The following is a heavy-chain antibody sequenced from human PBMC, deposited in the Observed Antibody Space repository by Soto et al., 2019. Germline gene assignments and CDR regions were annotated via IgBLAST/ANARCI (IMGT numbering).Heavy chain of an antibody. CDR1: GFTISSCS. CDR2: MSSSSSTI. D-gene: IGHD5-12*01. J-gene: IGHJ4*02. V-gene: IGHV3-48*02. CDR3: ARDQASGYDG. Sequence: PXVSLRLSGAASGFTISSCSLNWVRQAPGKGLEWVSYMSSSSSTIYYADSVKGRFTISRDNAKNSLYLQMNSLRDADTAVYYCARDQASGYDGWGQGTLVTVSS.